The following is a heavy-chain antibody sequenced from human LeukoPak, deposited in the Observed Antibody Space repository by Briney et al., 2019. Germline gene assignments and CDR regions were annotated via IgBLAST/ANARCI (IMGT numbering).Heavy chain of an antibody. Sequence: PGGSLRLSCAASGFTFSSYGRSWVRQPPGKGLGWVSAISGSGGSTYYADSVKGRFTISRDNSKNTLYLQMNSLRAEDTAVYYCAKKAVEQWLIDYWGQGTLVTVFS. D-gene: IGHD6-19*01. CDR2: ISGSGGST. CDR3: AKKAVEQWLIDY. V-gene: IGHV3-23*01. J-gene: IGHJ4*02. CDR1: GFTFSSYG.